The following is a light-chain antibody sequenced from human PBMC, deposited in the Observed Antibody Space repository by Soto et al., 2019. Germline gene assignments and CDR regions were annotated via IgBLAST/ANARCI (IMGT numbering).Light chain of an antibody. CDR2: GAS. CDR1: QSVSSSY. V-gene: IGKV3-20*01. J-gene: IGKJ4*01. CDR3: QRYGTSPPLT. Sequence: PGERATLPCRASQSVSSSYLAWYQQKPGQAPRLLIYGASSRATGIPDRFSGSGSATDFTLTISRLEPEDFAVYYCQRYGTSPPLTFGGGTKVEIK.